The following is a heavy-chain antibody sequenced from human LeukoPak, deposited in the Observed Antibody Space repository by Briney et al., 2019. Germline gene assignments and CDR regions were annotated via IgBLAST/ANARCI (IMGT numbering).Heavy chain of an antibody. J-gene: IGHJ4*02. CDR2: ISWNSGSI. CDR1: GFTFDDYA. V-gene: IGHV3-9*01. Sequence: GGSLRLSCAASGFTFDDYAMHWVRQAPGKGLEWVSGISWNSGSIGYADSVKGRFTISRDNAKNSLYLQMNSLRAEDTALYYCAKESGIAAAGYFDYWGQGTLVTVSS. CDR3: AKESGIAAAGYFDY. D-gene: IGHD6-13*01.